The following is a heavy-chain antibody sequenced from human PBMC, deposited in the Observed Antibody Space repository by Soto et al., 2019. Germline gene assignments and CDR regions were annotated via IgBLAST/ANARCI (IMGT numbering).Heavy chain of an antibody. V-gene: IGHV4-4*07. CDR1: GGSLSSYY. Sequence: SETLSLTCTFSGGSLSSYYWNLVRPPAGEGLEWIGRIYSSGSTNYNPSLKSRVTMSVDTSKNQFSLKLTSVTAADTAVYYCARSRTSDTSNYYYYFDYWGQGDLVTVSA. D-gene: IGHD3-22*01. CDR2: IYSSGST. J-gene: IGHJ4*02. CDR3: ARSRTSDTSNYYYYFDY.